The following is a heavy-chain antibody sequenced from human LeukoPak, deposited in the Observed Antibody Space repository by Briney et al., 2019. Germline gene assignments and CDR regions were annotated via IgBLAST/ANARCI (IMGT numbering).Heavy chain of an antibody. V-gene: IGHV3-48*02. CDR1: GFTFSRFG. CDR3: ASRYDYSNYIDY. D-gene: IGHD4-11*01. J-gene: IGHJ4*02. CDR2: ISGISSNNI. Sequence: GGSLRLSCAASGFTFSRFGMNWVRQAPGKGLEWVSYISGISSNNIYYADSVKGRFTISRDNAKNSLYLQMNSLRDEDTAVYFCASRYDYSNYIDYWGQGTLVTVSS.